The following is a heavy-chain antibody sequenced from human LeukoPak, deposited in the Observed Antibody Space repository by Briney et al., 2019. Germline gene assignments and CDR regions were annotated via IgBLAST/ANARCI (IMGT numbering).Heavy chain of an antibody. CDR1: GGTFSSYA. J-gene: IGHJ4*02. D-gene: IGHD6-6*01. CDR2: IIPIFGTA. V-gene: IGHV1-69*13. CDR3: ARVRQLVLDY. Sequence: GASVKVSCKASGGTFSSYAISWVRQAPGQGLEWMGGIIPIFGTANYAQKFQGRVTITADESTSTAYMELSSMRSEDTAVYYCARVRQLVLDYWGQGTLVTVSS.